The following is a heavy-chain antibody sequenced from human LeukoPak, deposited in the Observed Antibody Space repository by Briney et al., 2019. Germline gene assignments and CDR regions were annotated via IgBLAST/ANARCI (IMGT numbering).Heavy chain of an antibody. CDR1: GYSFTSYW. V-gene: IGHV5-51*01. CDR3: ARNGYYDFWSGDY. D-gene: IGHD3-3*01. Sequence: GESLKISCKGSGYSFTSYWIGWVRQMHGKGLEWMGIVYPGDSDTRYSPSFHGQVTISADKSISTAYLQWSSLQASDTAMYYCARNGYYDFWSGDYWGQGTLVTVSS. CDR2: VYPGDSDT. J-gene: IGHJ4*02.